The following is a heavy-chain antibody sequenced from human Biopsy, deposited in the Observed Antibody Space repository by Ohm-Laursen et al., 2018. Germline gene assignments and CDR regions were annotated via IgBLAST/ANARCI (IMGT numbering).Heavy chain of an antibody. J-gene: IGHJ4*02. CDR3: ARESIVLQWFGDLSSGDSGFDF. CDR1: GFNFDDWY. V-gene: IGHV3-11*01. CDR2: ISSSSLTI. D-gene: IGHD3-10*01. Sequence: GSLRLSCAASGFNFDDWYMGWVRQAPGKGLEWISDISSSSLTISYGDSVKGRCTISRDNAEKSLYLHMNTLRAEDTAVYYCARESIVLQWFGDLSSGDSGFDFWGQGTLVTVSS.